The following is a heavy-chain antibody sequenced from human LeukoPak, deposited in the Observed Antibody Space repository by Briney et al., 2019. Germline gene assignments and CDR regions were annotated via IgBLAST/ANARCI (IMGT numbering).Heavy chain of an antibody. Sequence: SETLSLTCTVSGVSISSYYWNWIRQPAGKGLEWIGRVYTSGSTNYNPSLKSRVTMSVDTSKNQFSLKLSSVTAADTAVYYCARAPRDDILTGYYSYYGMDVWGQGTRSPSP. CDR2: VYTSGST. CDR3: ARAPRDDILTGYYSYYGMDV. CDR1: GVSISSYY. J-gene: IGHJ6*02. V-gene: IGHV4-4*07. D-gene: IGHD3-9*01.